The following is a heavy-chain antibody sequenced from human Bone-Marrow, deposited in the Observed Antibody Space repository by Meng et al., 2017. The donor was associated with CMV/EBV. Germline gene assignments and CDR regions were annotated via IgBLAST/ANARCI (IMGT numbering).Heavy chain of an antibody. CDR1: GFTFSSYS. J-gene: IGHJ6*02. D-gene: IGHD5-18*01. V-gene: IGHV3-20*04. CDR3: AREMVKGGYYGMDV. CDR2: INWNGGST. Sequence: ESLKISCAALGFTFSSYSINLVRQATGKGLEWVSGINWNGGSTGYADSVKGRFTISRDNAKNSLYLQMNSLRAEDTALYYGAREMVKGGYYGMDVWGQGTTVTVSS.